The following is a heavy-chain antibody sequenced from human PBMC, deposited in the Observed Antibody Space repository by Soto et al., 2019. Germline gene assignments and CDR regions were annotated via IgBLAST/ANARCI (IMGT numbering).Heavy chain of an antibody. V-gene: IGHV3-30*18. J-gene: IGHJ4*02. Sequence: PGGSLRLSCAASGFTFSSYGMHWVRQAPGKGLEWVAVISYDGSNKYYADSVKGRFTISRDNSKNTLYLQMNSLRAEDTAVYYCAKPEYSSSSGWRYFDYWGQGTLVTVSS. CDR2: ISYDGSNK. D-gene: IGHD6-6*01. CDR3: AKPEYSSSSGWRYFDY. CDR1: GFTFSSYG.